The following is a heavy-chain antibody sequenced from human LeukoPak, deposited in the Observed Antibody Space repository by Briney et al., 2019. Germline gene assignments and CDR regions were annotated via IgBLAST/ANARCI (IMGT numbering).Heavy chain of an antibody. Sequence: GRSLRLSCAASGFAFSSYAMHWVRQAPGKGLEWVAVISYDGSSKYHADSVKGRFTISRDNSKNTLYLQMNSLRAEDTAVFYCASELRRGHSSSWFYFEHWGQGNPGHRLL. V-gene: IGHV3-30-3*01. CDR1: GFAFSSYA. D-gene: IGHD6-13*01. J-gene: IGHJ4*02. CDR2: ISYDGSSK. CDR3: ASELRRGHSSSWFYFEH.